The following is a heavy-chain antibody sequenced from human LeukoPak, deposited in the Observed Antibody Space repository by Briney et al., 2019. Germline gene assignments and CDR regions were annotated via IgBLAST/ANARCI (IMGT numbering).Heavy chain of an antibody. V-gene: IGHV4-59*01. CDR3: ARAGAAAGTGSFDY. Sequence: SQTLSLTCTVSGGSISSYYWSWIRQPPGKGLEWIGYIYYSGSTNYNPSLKSRVTISVDTSKSQFSLKLSSVTAADTAVYYCARAGAAAGTGSFDYWGQGTLVTVSS. CDR2: IYYSGST. D-gene: IGHD6-13*01. CDR1: GGSISSYY. J-gene: IGHJ4*02.